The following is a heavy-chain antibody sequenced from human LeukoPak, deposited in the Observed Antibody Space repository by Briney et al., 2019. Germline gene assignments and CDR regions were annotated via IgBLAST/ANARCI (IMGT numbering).Heavy chain of an antibody. CDR3: AKGYCTGASCYVLDS. CDR1: GYAFTTNY. V-gene: IGHV1-46*01. D-gene: IGHD2-15*01. J-gene: IGHJ4*02. Sequence: ASVKVSFTASGYAFTTNYIHWVRQAPGQGPQWMGTINPSVGSTTYGQRFRGRVTMTRDTSTATVYMDLSSLTSEDTAIYYCAKGYCTGASCYVLDSWGQGTLVTVSS. CDR2: INPSVGST.